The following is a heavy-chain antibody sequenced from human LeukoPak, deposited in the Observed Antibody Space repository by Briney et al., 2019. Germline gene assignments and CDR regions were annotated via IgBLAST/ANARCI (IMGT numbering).Heavy chain of an antibody. J-gene: IGHJ6*03. CDR3: ASRYSSSWRYYYMDV. D-gene: IGHD6-13*01. V-gene: IGHV1-69*05. CDR1: GDTFSIYA. CDR2: IIPIFGTA. Sequence: GASVKVSCKASGDTFSIYAISWVRQAPGQGLEWMGGIIPIFGTANYAQKLQGRVTMTTDTSTSTAHMELRSLRSDDTAVYYCASRYSSSWRYYYMDVRGKGTTVTVSS.